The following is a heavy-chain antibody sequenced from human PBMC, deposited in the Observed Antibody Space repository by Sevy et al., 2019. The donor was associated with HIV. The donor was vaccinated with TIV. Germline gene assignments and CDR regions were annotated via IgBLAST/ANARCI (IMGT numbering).Heavy chain of an antibody. CDR2: ISSRSSEI. V-gene: IGHV3-11*05. D-gene: IGHD6-13*01. J-gene: IGHJ6*02. Sequence: GGSLRLSCVASGFIFRDRYMSWIRQAPGKGLEWVSFISSRSSEINYADSVKGRFTISRDNAKNSLYLQMNSLRAEDTAVYYCAGGFMPVASAGTGALGVWGQGTAVTVSS. CDR3: AGGFMPVASAGTGALGV. CDR1: GFIFRDRY.